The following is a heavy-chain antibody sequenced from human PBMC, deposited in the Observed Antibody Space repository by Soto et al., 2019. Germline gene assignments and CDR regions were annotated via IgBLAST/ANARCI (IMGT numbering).Heavy chain of an antibody. V-gene: IGHV4-34*01. CDR3: ARRPAKRKGGWFDP. CDR2: INHSGST. J-gene: IGHJ5*02. CDR1: GGSFSGYY. Sequence: QVQLQQWGAGLLKPSETLSLTCDVYGGSFSGYYWSWIRQPPGKGLEWIGEINHSGSTNYNPSLKSRVTISVDTSKNQFSLKLSSVNAADTAVYYCARRPAKRKGGWFDPWGHGTLVTVSS.